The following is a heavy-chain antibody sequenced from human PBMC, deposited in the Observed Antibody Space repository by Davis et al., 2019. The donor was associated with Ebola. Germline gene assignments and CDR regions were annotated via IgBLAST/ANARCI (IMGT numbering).Heavy chain of an antibody. CDR2: IHDSGST. V-gene: IGHV4-59*08. J-gene: IGHJ6*02. Sequence: MPSETLSLTCTVSGGSISGDYWSWIRQPPGKGLEWIGYIHDSGSTNYNPSLKSRVTISVDTSKNQFSLKLSSVTAADTAVYYCASRKDSGYDSLYYYYGMDVWGQGTTVTVSS. CDR3: ASRKDSGYDSLYYYYGMDV. D-gene: IGHD5-12*01. CDR1: GGSISGDY.